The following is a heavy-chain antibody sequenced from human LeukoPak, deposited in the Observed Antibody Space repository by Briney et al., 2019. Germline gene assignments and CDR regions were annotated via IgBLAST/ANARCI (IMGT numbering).Heavy chain of an antibody. J-gene: IGHJ3*02. CDR3: ARGLSTVNDAFDI. Sequence: GGSLRLSCAASEFPFSIFPMNWVRQAPGKGLEWFSTIGASGSSTYYADSVKGRFTISRDNSKTTLYLQINSLRAEDTAVYYCARGLSTVNDAFDIWGQGTMVTVSS. CDR2: IGASGSST. V-gene: IGHV3-23*01. CDR1: EFPFSIFP. D-gene: IGHD2-2*01.